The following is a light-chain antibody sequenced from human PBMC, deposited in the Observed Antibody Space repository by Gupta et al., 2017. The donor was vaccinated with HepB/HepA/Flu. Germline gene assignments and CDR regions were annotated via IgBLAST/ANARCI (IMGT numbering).Light chain of an antibody. CDR1: QGISSW. CDR3: QQANSSHT. CDR2: AAS. V-gene: IGKV1-12*01. J-gene: IGKJ4*01. Sequence: ITMTQSPSSVPASVGDRVTIPCRASQGISSWVAWYQQKPGKAPKLLIYAASSLQSGVPSRFSGSGAGTDFTLTISSLQPEYFATYYCQQANSSHTFGGGTKVEIK.